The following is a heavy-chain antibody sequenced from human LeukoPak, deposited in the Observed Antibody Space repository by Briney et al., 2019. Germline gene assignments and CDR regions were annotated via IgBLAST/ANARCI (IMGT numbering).Heavy chain of an antibody. V-gene: IGHV3-23*01. CDR3: AKDPAYYYDSSGYCDY. J-gene: IGHJ4*02. Sequence: GGSLRLSCAASGFTFSFYAMSWVRQAPGKGLEWVAGITSSGNTTYYADPVKGRFTISRDNSRNILYLQMNSLRAEDTAVYYCAKDPAYYYDSSGYCDYWGQGTLVTVSS. CDR2: ITSSGNTT. D-gene: IGHD3-22*01. CDR1: GFTFSFYA.